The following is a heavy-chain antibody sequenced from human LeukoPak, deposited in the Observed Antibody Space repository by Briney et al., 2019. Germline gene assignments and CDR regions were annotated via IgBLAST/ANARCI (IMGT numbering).Heavy chain of an antibody. D-gene: IGHD3-22*01. J-gene: IGHJ4*02. V-gene: IGHV3-21*01. CDR2: ISGSSIYI. CDR3: ARGPPYSDSSGYYYDY. Sequence: GGSLRLSCAASGFTFSTYSMNWVRQAPGKGLEWVSSISGSSIYIYYADSVKGRFTISRDNAKNSLYLQMNSLRAEDTAVYYCARGPPYSDSSGYYYDYWGQGTLVTVSS. CDR1: GFTFSTYS.